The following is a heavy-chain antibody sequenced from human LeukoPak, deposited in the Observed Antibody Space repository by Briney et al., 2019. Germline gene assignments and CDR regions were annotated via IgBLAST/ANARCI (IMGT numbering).Heavy chain of an antibody. Sequence: GASVKVSCKASRGTFSSYAISWVRQAPGQGLEWMGGIIPMFGTATYAQKFQGRVSMTRDMSTTTVYMELSSLRSEDTAVYFCAREAPTWGYMDVWGKGTTVTVSS. CDR2: IIPMFGTA. CDR1: RGTFSSYA. V-gene: IGHV1-69*05. CDR3: AREAPTWGYMDV. D-gene: IGHD3-16*01. J-gene: IGHJ6*03.